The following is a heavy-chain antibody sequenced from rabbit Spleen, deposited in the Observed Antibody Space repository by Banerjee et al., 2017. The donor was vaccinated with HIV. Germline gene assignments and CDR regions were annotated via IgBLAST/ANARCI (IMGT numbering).Heavy chain of an antibody. Sequence: QSLEESGGDLVKPGASLTLTCTASGVSFSSSSYMCWVRQAPGKGLEWIACIDIGSRDFTYYANWAKGRFTISKSSSTTVTLQMTSLPVADTATYFCARDTGSSFSSYGMDLWGQGTLVTVS. V-gene: IGHV1S40*01. J-gene: IGHJ6*01. CDR3: ARDTGSSFSSYGMDL. CDR2: IDIGSRDFT. D-gene: IGHD8-1*01. CDR1: GVSFSSSSY.